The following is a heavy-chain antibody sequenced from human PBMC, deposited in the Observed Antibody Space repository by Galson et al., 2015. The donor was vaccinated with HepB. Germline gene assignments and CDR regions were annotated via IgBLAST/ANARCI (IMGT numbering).Heavy chain of an antibody. J-gene: IGHJ6*02. CDR3: ARERRPNHGYYWAMDA. CDR1: GFRFNIYD. V-gene: IGHV3-23*01. Sequence: SLRLSCAASGFRFNIYDMSWVRQAPGKGLEWVSGITNSGGRRYYAEPGKGRFTISRDNSKNTVFLQMSSLRADDTAVYFCARERRPNHGYYWAMDAWGQGTTVTVSS. CDR2: ITNSGGRR.